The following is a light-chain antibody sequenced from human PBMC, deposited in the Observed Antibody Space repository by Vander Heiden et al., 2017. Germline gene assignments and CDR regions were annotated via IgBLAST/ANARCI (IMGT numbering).Light chain of an antibody. Sequence: QSALTQPRSVSGSPGQSVTISCTGTSSDVGGYNYVSWYQQHPGNAPKLMIYDVSKRPSGVPDRFSGSKSGNTASLNTSGLQAEDEADDYCCSYAGSYTYVFGTGTKVTVL. CDR2: DVS. V-gene: IGLV2-11*01. J-gene: IGLJ1*01. CDR3: CSYAGSYTYV. CDR1: SSDVGGYNY.